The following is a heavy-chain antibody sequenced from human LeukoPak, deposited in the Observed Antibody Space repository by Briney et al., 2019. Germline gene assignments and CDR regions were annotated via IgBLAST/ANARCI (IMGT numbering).Heavy chain of an antibody. CDR1: GFAFSSYS. CDR3: ARVIVGAADY. Sequence: GGSLRLSCAASGFAFSSYSMNWVRQAPGKGLEWVSSISSSSSYIYYADSVKGRFTISRDNAKNSLYLQMNSLRAEDTAVYYCARVIVGAADYWGQGTLVTVSS. CDR2: ISSSSSYI. J-gene: IGHJ4*02. V-gene: IGHV3-21*01. D-gene: IGHD1-26*01.